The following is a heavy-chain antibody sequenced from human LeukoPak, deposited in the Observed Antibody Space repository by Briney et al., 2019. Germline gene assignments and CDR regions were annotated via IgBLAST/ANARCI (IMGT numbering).Heavy chain of an antibody. Sequence: QAGGSLRLSCAASGFTFSDYYMSWVRQAPGKGLEWVSSISGGAGTTNYADFVKGRFTISRDNSKNTLYLQMNSLRAEDTAVYYCAKDRGDYDFWSGYFYFDYWGQGSLVTVSS. CDR1: GFTFSDYY. J-gene: IGHJ4*02. CDR2: ISGGAGTT. D-gene: IGHD3-3*01. V-gene: IGHV3-23*01. CDR3: AKDRGDYDFWSGYFYFDY.